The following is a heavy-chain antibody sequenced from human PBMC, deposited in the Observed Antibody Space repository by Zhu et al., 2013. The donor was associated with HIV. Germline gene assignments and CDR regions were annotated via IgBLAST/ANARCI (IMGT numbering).Heavy chain of an antibody. Sequence: QVQLVQSGAEVKKPGASVKVSCKASGYTFTSYGITWVRQAPGQGLEWVGWISAYNAHTKYAQRLQGRVTMTTDTSTSTAYMELRSLRSDDTAVYYCARGQPGPDIVDYYNGMDVWGQGTTVTVFS. J-gene: IGHJ6*02. V-gene: IGHV1-18*01. CDR1: GYTFTSYG. CDR2: ISAYNAHT. CDR3: ARGQPGPDIVDYYNGMDV. D-gene: IGHD2-15*01.